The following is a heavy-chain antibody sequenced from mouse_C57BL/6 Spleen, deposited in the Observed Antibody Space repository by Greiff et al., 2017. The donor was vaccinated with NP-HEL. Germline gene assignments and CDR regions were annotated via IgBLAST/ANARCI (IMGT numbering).Heavy chain of an antibody. V-gene: IGHV1-54*01. CDR2: INPGSGGT. D-gene: IGHD1-1*01. Sequence: VQLQQSGAELVRPGTSVKVSCKASGYSFTNYLIEWVKQRPGQGLEWIGVINPGSGGTNYNEKFKGKATLTADKSSSTAYMQLSSLTSEDSAVYFCARGGTVVAPYWYFDVWGTGTTVTVSS. J-gene: IGHJ1*03. CDR1: GYSFTNYL. CDR3: ARGGTVVAPYWYFDV.